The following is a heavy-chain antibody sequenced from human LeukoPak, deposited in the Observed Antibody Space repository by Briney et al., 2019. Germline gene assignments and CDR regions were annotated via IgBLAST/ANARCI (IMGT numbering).Heavy chain of an antibody. CDR1: GYSISSGYY. D-gene: IGHD4-23*01. Sequence: SETLSLTCTVSGYSISSGYYWGWIRPPPGKGLEWIGSIYHSGSTYYNPSLKSRVTISVDTSKNQFSLKLSSVTAADTAVYYCARDRGTVVMKLDYWGQGTLVTVSS. CDR3: ARDRGTVVMKLDY. CDR2: IYHSGST. V-gene: IGHV4-38-2*02. J-gene: IGHJ4*02.